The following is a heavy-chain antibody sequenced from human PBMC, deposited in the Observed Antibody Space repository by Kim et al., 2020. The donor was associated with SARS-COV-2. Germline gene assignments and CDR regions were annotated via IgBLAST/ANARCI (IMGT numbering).Heavy chain of an antibody. J-gene: IGHJ6*02. CDR3: AAGSTRYFDWRGSYYYGMDV. D-gene: IGHD3-9*01. V-gene: IGHV1-58*02. CDR1: GFTFTNSA. Sequence: SVKVSCKASGFTFTNSAMQWVRQARGQRLEWIGWIVVGSGATNHAQKFQERVTISRDMSTSTAYMELSSLRSEDTAVYYCAAGSTRYFDWRGSYYYGMDVWGQGTTVTVSS. CDR2: IVVGSGAT.